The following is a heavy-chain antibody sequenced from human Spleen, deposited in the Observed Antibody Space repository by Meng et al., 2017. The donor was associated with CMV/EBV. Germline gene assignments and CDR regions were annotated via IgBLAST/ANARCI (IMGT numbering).Heavy chain of an antibody. CDR3: ARLGRGGDMIFDS. J-gene: IGHJ4*02. Sequence: SETLSLTCTVSGVSISSYYWTWIRQPPGKGLEWIGYVYYSGSTNYNPSLKSRVTISVDTSKNQFSLRLSSVTTADTAVYFCARLGRGGDMIFDSWGRGILVTVSS. D-gene: IGHD2-21*02. CDR1: GVSISSYY. V-gene: IGHV4-59*01. CDR2: VYYSGST.